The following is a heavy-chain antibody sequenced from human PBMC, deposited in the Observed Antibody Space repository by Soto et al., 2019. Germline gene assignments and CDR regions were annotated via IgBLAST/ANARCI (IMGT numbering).Heavy chain of an antibody. Sequence: LRLSCAASGFAFSTYAMTWVRQAPGKGLEWVSVVSGSGGSSYYAASVKGRFTISRDNSKNTLFLQMNGLRAEDTAVYYCAKVTKRAAAGRYEYYKYGMDVWGQGTTVTVSS. CDR3: AKVTKRAAAGRYEYYKYGMDV. CDR2: VSGSGGSS. D-gene: IGHD6-13*01. V-gene: IGHV3-23*01. CDR1: GFAFSTYA. J-gene: IGHJ6*02.